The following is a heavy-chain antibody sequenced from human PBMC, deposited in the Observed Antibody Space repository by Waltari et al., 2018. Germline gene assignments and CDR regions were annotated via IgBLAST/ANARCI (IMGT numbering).Heavy chain of an antibody. CDR2: ISGSGGST. V-gene: IGHV3-23*04. J-gene: IGHJ4*02. CDR3: ANGGRIAAAGHFDY. Sequence: EVQLVESGGGLVQPGGSLRLSCAASGFTFSSYAMSWVRQAPGKGLEWVSAISGSGGSTYYADCVKGRFTISREKSKNTLYLQMNSLRAEDTAVYYCANGGRIAAAGHFDYWGQGTLVTVSS. D-gene: IGHD6-13*01. CDR1: GFTFSSYA.